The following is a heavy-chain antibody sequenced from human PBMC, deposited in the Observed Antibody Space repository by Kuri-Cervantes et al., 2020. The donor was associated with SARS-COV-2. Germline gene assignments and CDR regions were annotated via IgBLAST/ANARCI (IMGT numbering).Heavy chain of an antibody. J-gene: IGHJ4*02. D-gene: IGHD4-17*01. CDR1: GGSISSGDYY. CDR2: IYYSGST. V-gene: IGHV4-30-4*08. Sequence: SETLSLTCTVSGGSISSGDYYWSWIRQPPGKGLEWIGYIYYSGSTYYNPSLKSRVTISVDTSKNQFSLKLSSVTAADTAVYYCVTTVTTTPSYYFDYWGQGTLVTVSS. CDR3: VTTVTTTPSYYFDY.